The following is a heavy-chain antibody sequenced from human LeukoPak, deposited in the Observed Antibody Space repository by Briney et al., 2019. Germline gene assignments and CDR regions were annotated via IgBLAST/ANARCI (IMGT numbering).Heavy chain of an antibody. CDR3: ARDSFEYYYDSSGYYYDY. J-gene: IGHJ4*02. V-gene: IGHV1-2*04. D-gene: IGHD3-22*01. CDR1: GYTFTGYY. CDR2: INPNSGGT. Sequence: ASVKVSCKASGYTFTGYYMHWVRQAPGQGLEWMGWINPNSGGTNYAQKFQGWVTMTRDTSISTAYMELSRLRSDDTAVYYCARDSFEYYYDSSGYYYDYWGQGTLVTVS.